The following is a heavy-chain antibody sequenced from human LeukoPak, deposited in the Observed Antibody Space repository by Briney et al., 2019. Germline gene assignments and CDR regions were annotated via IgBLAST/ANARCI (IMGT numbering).Heavy chain of an antibody. CDR3: ATYSTSYSSGWYTSGYFDY. D-gene: IGHD6-19*01. V-gene: IGHV4-59*01. CDR2: IYYSGST. Sequence: SETLSLTCTVSGGSISSYYWSWIRQPPGKGLEWIGYIYYSGSTNYNPSLKSRVTISVDTSKNQFSLKLSSVTAADTAVYYCATYSTSYSSGWYTSGYFDYWGQGTLVTVFS. CDR1: GGSISSYY. J-gene: IGHJ4*02.